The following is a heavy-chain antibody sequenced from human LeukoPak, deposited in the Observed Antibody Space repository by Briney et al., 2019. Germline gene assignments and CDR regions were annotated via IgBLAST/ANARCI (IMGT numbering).Heavy chain of an antibody. V-gene: IGHV4-59*01. CDR1: GGSISSYY. Sequence: PSETLSLTCTVSGGSISSYYWSWLRQPPGKGLEWLGYIYYSGSTNYNPSLKSRVTISVDTSKNQFSLKLSSVTAADTAVYYCARDKFGDYEEVGYYYMDVWGKGTTVTVSS. CDR2: IYYSGST. CDR3: ARDKFGDYEEVGYYYMDV. D-gene: IGHD4-17*01. J-gene: IGHJ6*03.